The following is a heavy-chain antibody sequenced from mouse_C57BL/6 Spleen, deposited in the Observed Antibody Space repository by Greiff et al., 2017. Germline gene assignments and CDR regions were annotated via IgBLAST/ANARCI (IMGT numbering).Heavy chain of an antibody. D-gene: IGHD2-1*01. CDR2: INPNNGGT. J-gene: IGHJ3*01. CDR3: AREDGNLAWFAY. CDR1: GYTFTDYN. V-gene: IGHV1-22*01. Sequence: EVKLVESGPELVKPGASVKMSCKASGYTFTDYNMHWVKQSHGKSLEWIGYINPNNGGTSYNQKFKGKATLTVNKSSSTAYMELRSLTSEDSAVYYCAREDGNLAWFAYWGQGTLVTVSA.